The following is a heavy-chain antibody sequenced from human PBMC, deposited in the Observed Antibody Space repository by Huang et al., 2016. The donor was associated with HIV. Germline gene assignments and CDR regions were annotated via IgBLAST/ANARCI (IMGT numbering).Heavy chain of an antibody. CDR3: ARARRHSGNAGLIDL. CDR1: GGTFSTDA. J-gene: IGHJ1*01. D-gene: IGHD2-15*01. CDR2: MIPVCGTA. V-gene: IGHV1-69*13. Sequence: HVHLVQSGAEVKKPGSSVKVSCKASGGTFSTDAITWVRQAPGQGLERRGGMIPVCGTANYDQKFQDRVTFTADEFSTTAYRELSDLKYEDTAIYFCARARRHSGNAGLIDLWGQGTLVTVSS.